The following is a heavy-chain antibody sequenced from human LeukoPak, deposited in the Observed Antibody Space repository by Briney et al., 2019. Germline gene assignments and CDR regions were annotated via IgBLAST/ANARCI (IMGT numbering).Heavy chain of an antibody. CDR1: GGSISSGGYY. CDR3: ARRYSSSWYGGFDY. J-gene: IGHJ4*02. V-gene: IGHV4-31*03. D-gene: IGHD6-13*01. Sequence: PSETLSLTCTVSGGSISSGGYYWSWIRQHPGKGLEWIGYIYYSGSTYYNPSLKSRVTISVDTSKNQFSLKLSSVTAVDTAVYYCARRYSSSWYGGFDYWGQGTLVTVSS. CDR2: IYYSGST.